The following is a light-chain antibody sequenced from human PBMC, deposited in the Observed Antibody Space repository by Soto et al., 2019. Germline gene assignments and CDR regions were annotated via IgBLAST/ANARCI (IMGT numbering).Light chain of an antibody. Sequence: QSALTQPASVSGSPGQSITISCTGTNSDVGGYNYVSWYQQHPGKAPKLMIYDVSNRPSGVSNRFSGSKSGNTASLTISGLQAEDEADYYCSSYTSSSTLVVFGGGPKVTVL. CDR2: DVS. CDR3: SSYTSSSTLVV. J-gene: IGLJ2*01. CDR1: NSDVGGYNY. V-gene: IGLV2-14*01.